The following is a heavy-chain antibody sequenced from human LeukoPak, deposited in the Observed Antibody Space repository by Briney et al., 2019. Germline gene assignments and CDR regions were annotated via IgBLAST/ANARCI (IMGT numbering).Heavy chain of an antibody. Sequence: PGGSLRLSCSASEFTFSNYAMSWVCQAPGKGLEWVSVISGSGGDTYYADSVKGRFTISRDNSKNTLYLQMNSLRAEDTAVYYCASGRQLGYWGQGTLVTVSS. V-gene: IGHV3-23*01. J-gene: IGHJ4*02. D-gene: IGHD6-13*01. CDR2: ISGSGGDT. CDR1: EFTFSNYA. CDR3: ASGRQLGY.